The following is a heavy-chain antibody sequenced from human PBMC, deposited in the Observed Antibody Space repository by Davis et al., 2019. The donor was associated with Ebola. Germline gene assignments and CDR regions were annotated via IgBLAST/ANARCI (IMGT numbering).Heavy chain of an antibody. CDR1: GFTFGDYA. CDR3: TRGRATVTPLGDY. D-gene: IGHD4-17*01. Sequence: GESLKISCPASGFTFGDYAMSWFRRAPGKGLEWVGFIRSKAYGGTTEYAASVKGRFTISRDDSKSIAYLQMNSLKTEDTAVYYCTRGRATVTPLGDYWGQGTLVTVSS. CDR2: IRSKAYGGTT. J-gene: IGHJ4*02. V-gene: IGHV3-49*03.